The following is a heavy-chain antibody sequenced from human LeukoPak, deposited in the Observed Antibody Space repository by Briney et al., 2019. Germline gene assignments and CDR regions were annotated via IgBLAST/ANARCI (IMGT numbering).Heavy chain of an antibody. CDR1: GYTFTSYD. J-gene: IGHJ4*02. D-gene: IGHD3-9*01. CDR2: MNPNRGNT. CDR3: ARGRLLRYFDWLSPAPYYFDY. Sequence: ASVKVSCKASGYTFTSYDINWVRQATGQGLEWMGWMNPNRGNTGYAQKFQGRVTMTRNTSISTAYMELSSLRSEDTAVYYCARGRLLRYFDWLSPAPYYFDYWGQGTLVTVSS. V-gene: IGHV1-8*01.